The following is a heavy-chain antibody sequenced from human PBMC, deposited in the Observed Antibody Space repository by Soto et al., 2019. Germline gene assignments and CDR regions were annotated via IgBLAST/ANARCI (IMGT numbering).Heavy chain of an antibody. Sequence: QVQLRESGPGLVKPSQTLSLTCAVSGDSISSCDYFWTWIRQPPGKGLEWIGYISHSGSTNYNPSFQSRVSILVDTSKNQFSLRLSSVTAEDTAVYYCASELSGYAFGPGEVHWGRGTLVTVSS. J-gene: IGHJ1*01. CDR2: ISHSGST. V-gene: IGHV4-30-4*01. D-gene: IGHD6-25*01. CDR3: ASELSGYAFGPGEVH. CDR1: GDSISSCDYF.